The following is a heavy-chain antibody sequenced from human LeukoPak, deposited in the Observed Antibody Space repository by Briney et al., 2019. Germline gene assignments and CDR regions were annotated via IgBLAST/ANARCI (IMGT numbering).Heavy chain of an antibody. J-gene: IGHJ5*02. D-gene: IGHD6-13*01. CDR2: IYYSGLT. V-gene: IGHV4-39*01. CDR1: GGSIRSRSYY. CDR3: ARHGSGSSSSWYDN. Sequence: SETLSLNCTVSGGSIRSRSYYWGWIRQPPGKGMEWIGSIYYSGLTYNNPSLKSRVTISVDTSKNQFSLKVSSVSAADTAVYYCARHGSGSSSSWYDNWGQGTLVTVSS.